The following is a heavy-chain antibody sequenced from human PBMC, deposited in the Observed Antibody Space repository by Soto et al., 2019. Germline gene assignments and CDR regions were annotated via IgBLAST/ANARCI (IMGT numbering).Heavy chain of an antibody. D-gene: IGHD3-9*01. J-gene: IGHJ5*02. CDR3: ARQDYDILTGYGGPGHLFDP. Sequence: SETLSLTCAVSGGSISSSNWWSWVRQPPGKGLEWIGEIYHSGSTNYNPSLKSRVTISVDKSKNQFSLKLSSVTAADTAVYYCARQDYDILTGYGGPGHLFDPWGQGTLVTVSS. CDR2: IYHSGST. V-gene: IGHV4-4*02. CDR1: GGSISSSNW.